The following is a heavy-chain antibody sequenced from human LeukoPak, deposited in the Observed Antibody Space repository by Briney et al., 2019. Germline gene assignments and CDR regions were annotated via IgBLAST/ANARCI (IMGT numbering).Heavy chain of an antibody. Sequence: PSETLSLTCTVSGGSISSGSHHWGWFRQSPGKGLEWIGSLYYSRTTYYNPSLISRVTISVVTSKNQFSLQLNSVTAADTAVYYCARHDGRGGNTMGALDSWGQGSLVTVSS. CDR2: LYYSRTT. CDR1: GGSISSGSHH. D-gene: IGHD3-3*01. CDR3: ARHDGRGGNTMGALDS. V-gene: IGHV4-39*01. J-gene: IGHJ4*02.